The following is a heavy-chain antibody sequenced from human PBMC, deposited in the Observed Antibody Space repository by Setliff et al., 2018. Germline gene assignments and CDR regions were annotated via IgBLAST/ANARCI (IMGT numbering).Heavy chain of an antibody. CDR3: ARDLTYYDFWSGYYSPRAFDI. CDR2: IYYSGST. Sequence: SETLSLTCTVSGGSISSSSYYWGWIRQPPGKGLEWIGSIYYSGSTYYNPSLKSRVTISVDKSKNQFSLKLSSVTAADTAVYYCARDLTYYDFWSGYYSPRAFDIWGQGTMVTVSS. D-gene: IGHD3-3*01. CDR1: GGSISSSSYY. V-gene: IGHV4-39*07. J-gene: IGHJ3*02.